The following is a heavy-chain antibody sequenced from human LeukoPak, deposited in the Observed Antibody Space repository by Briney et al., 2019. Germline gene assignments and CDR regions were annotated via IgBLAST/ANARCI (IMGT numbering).Heavy chain of an antibody. D-gene: IGHD1-26*01. V-gene: IGHV3-7*03. CDR2: IKKDGSEK. CDR3: ARDRVGATFDY. Sequence: GGSLRLSCAASGFTFSSYWMSWVRQAPGKGLEWVANIKKDGSEKYYVDSVKGRFTIPRDNAQNSLSLQMNSLRAEDTAVYHCARDRVGATFDYWGQGTLVTVSP. J-gene: IGHJ4*02. CDR1: GFTFSSYW.